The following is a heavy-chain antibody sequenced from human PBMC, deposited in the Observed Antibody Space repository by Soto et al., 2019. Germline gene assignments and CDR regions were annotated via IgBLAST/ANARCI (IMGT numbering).Heavy chain of an antibody. CDR2: ISSSSSYI. J-gene: IGHJ1*01. CDR3: ARSIPGYSISWSGMEYFQH. CDR1: GFTFSSYS. Sequence: EVQLVESGGGLVKPGGSLRLSCAASGFTFSSYSMNWVRQAPGKGLEWVSSISSSSSYIYYADSVKGRFNISRDNAKNSLYLQMNSLRAEDTAVYYCARSIPGYSISWSGMEYFQHWCQVTLVTDSS. V-gene: IGHV3-21*01. D-gene: IGHD6-13*01.